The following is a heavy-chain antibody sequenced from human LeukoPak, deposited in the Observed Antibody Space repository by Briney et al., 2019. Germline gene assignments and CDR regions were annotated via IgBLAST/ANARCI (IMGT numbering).Heavy chain of an antibody. Sequence: GASVRVPCKASGLAFPNSAIQWVRQARGQRLEWIGWIVVGSGNTDYAQTLQDRVTIIRDMSTSTAYMELSSLSSEDTAVYYCATDDQQSIMWGQGTLVTVSS. J-gene: IGHJ4*02. D-gene: IGHD2-8*01. CDR2: IVVGSGNT. CDR1: GLAFPNSA. CDR3: ATDDQQSIM. V-gene: IGHV1-58*02.